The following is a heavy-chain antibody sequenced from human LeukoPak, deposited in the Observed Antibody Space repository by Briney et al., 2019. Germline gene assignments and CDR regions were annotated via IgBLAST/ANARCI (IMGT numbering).Heavy chain of an antibody. CDR1: GFSVGSTY. CDR2: IYSDGRT. V-gene: IGHV3-53*01. Sequence: GESLRLSCAASGFSVGSTYMSWVRQAPGKGLEWVAVIYSDGRTYYADSVKGRFTISRDNSKNTLYLQMNSLRAEDTAVYYCARRSAAKDAFDIWGQGTMVTVSS. D-gene: IGHD6-25*01. CDR3: ARRSAAKDAFDI. J-gene: IGHJ3*02.